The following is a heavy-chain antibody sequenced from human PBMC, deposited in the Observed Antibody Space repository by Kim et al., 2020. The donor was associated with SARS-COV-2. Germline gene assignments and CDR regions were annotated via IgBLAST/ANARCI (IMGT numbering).Heavy chain of an antibody. D-gene: IGHD3-22*01. CDR2: IYYSGST. CDR3: ARVSTVVIPYGLDV. Sequence: SETLSITCAVSGYSISSGYLWGWIRQPPGKGLEWIGSIYYSGSTSYNPSLKSRVTMSVDTSKNQFSLRLTSVTAADTAVYHCARVSTVVIPYGLDVWG. CDR1: GYSISSGYL. J-gene: IGHJ6*02. V-gene: IGHV4-38-2*01.